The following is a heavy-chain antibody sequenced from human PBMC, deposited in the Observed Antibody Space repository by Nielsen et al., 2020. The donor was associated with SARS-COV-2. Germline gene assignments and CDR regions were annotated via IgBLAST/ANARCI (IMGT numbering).Heavy chain of an antibody. Sequence: GESLKISCAASGFTFSSYSMNWVRQAPGKGLEWVSYISSSGSTIYYADSVKGRFTISRDNAKNSLYLQMNSLRAEDTAMYYCARYYVSGMYGMDVWGPGTTVTVSS. CDR1: GFTFSSYS. CDR2: ISSSGSTI. V-gene: IGHV3-48*04. D-gene: IGHD3-10*01. J-gene: IGHJ6*02. CDR3: ARYYVSGMYGMDV.